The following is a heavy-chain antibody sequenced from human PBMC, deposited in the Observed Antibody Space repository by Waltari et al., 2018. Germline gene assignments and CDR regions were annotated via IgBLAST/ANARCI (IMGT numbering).Heavy chain of an antibody. CDR2: INGAGSDT. D-gene: IGHD3-16*01. V-gene: IGHV3-74*01. Sequence: EVQLVESGGDLVQPGGSLRLSCVASGFTLSAYWMYWVRQAPGKGLVWVSRINGAGSDTSYADSVKGRFTISRDNAKNTLFLQMNSLTAEDTAVYYCARVLERSAYPDEYFNHWGQGTLVGVSP. J-gene: IGHJ1*01. CDR1: GFTLSAYW. CDR3: ARVLERSAYPDEYFNH.